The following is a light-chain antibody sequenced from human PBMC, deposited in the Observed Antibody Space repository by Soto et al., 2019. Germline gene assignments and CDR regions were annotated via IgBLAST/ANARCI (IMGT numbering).Light chain of an antibody. V-gene: IGKV1-5*03. CDR3: QQYYTSSPLT. Sequence: DIQMTQSPSTLSGSVGDRVTITCRARQTISSWLAWYQQKPGKAPKLLIYKASTLKSGVPSRFSGSASGTAFTLTISSLQPEDFATYYRQQYYTSSPLTFGGGTKVDIK. J-gene: IGKJ4*01. CDR2: KAS. CDR1: QTISSW.